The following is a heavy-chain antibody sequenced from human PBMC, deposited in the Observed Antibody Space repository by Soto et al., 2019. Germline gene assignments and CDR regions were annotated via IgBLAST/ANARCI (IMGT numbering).Heavy chain of an antibody. CDR2: ITSSGSTT. CDR3: ARVAIASGGVIAVTYALDV. V-gene: IGHV3-48*02. CDR1: GFTLSSYS. D-gene: IGHD3-16*02. Sequence: GGSLRLSCEVSGFTLSSYSMNSVRQAPGKGLEWVSFITSSGSTTYYADSVKGRFTVSRDNVKNSLFLQMNSLRDEDTAVCYCARVAIASGGVIAVTYALDVWGQGTTVTVSS. J-gene: IGHJ6*02.